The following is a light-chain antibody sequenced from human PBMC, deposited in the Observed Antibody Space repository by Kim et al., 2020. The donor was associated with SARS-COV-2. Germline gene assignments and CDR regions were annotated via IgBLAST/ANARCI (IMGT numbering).Light chain of an antibody. V-gene: IGLV6-57*03. CDR2: DDN. J-gene: IGLJ2*01. CDR3: QSYDSTNVV. CDR1: SGSIASNY. Sequence: GKTVTISCTRSSGSIASNYVQLYQQRPGSAPTTVIYDDNQRPSGVPDRFSGSIDSSSNSASLTISGLKTEDEADYYCQSYDSTNVVFGGGTQLTVL.